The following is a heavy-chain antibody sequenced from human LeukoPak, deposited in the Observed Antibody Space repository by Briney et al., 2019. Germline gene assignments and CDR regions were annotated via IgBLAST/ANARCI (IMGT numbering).Heavy chain of an antibody. J-gene: IGHJ4*02. CDR1: GFTFSSYA. V-gene: IGHV3-30*04. CDR2: ISYDGSNK. Sequence: PGGSLRLSCAASGFTFSSYAMHSLREAPGKGLEWVAIISYDGSNKYYADSVKGRFTISRDNSKNTLSLQMNSLRAEDTAVYYCAKTSPPYFDWAPVDSWGQGTLVTVSS. D-gene: IGHD3-9*01. CDR3: AKTSPPYFDWAPVDS.